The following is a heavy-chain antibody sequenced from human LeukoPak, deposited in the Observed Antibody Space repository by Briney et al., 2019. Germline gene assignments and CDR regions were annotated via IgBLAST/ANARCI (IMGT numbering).Heavy chain of an antibody. CDR1: GLTVSSNC. CDR2: INWNGGST. D-gene: IGHD4-17*01. J-gene: IGHJ5*02. V-gene: IGHV3-20*04. Sequence: GGSLRLSCAASGLTVSSNCMSWVRQAPGKGLEWVSGINWNGGSTGYADSVKGRFTISRDNAKNSLYLQMNSLRAEDTALYYCARVADYGDFWFDPWGQGTLVTVSS. CDR3: ARVADYGDFWFDP.